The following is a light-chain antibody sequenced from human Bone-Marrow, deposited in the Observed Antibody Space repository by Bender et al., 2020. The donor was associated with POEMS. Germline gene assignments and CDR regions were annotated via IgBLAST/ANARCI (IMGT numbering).Light chain of an antibody. CDR1: SSDVGGYKY. J-gene: IGLJ3*02. Sequence: QSALTQPRSVSGSPGQSVTISCTGTSSDVGGYKYVSWYQQHPGKAPKLIIYDVTKWPSGVPDRFSGSKSGNTASLTISGLQAEDEADYYCSAWDDSLSGWVFGGGTKLTVL. V-gene: IGLV2-11*01. CDR3: SAWDDSLSGWV. CDR2: DVT.